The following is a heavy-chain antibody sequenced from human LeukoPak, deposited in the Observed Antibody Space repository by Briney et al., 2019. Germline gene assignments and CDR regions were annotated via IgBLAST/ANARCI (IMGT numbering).Heavy chain of an antibody. CDR2: IKSKTDGGTT. Sequence: GGSLRLSCAASGFTFSNAWMSWVRQAPGKGLEWVGRIKSKTDGGTTDYAAPVKGRFTISRDDSKNMLYLQMNSLKTEDTAVYYCTTDGEWTYHYDSSGYHYSDYWGQGTLVTVSS. CDR3: TTDGEWTYHYDSSGYHYSDY. CDR1: GFTFSNAW. D-gene: IGHD3-22*01. V-gene: IGHV3-15*01. J-gene: IGHJ4*02.